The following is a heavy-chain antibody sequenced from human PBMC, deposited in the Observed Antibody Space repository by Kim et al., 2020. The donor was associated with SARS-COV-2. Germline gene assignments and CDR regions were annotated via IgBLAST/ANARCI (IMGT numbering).Heavy chain of an antibody. CDR3: ARQYYYDSSGYYYQTFDY. Sequence: GESLKISCKGSGYSFTSYWIGWVRQMPGKGLEWMGIIYPGDSDTRYSPSFQGQVTISADKSISTAYLQWSSLKASDTAMYYCARQYYYDSSGYYYQTFDYWGQGTLVTVSS. J-gene: IGHJ4*02. CDR1: GYSFTSYW. D-gene: IGHD3-22*01. CDR2: IYPGDSDT. V-gene: IGHV5-51*01.